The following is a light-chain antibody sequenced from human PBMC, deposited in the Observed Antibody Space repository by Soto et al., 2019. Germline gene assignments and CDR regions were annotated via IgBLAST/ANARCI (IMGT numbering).Light chain of an antibody. CDR1: QSVSSSY. V-gene: IGKV3D-20*02. CDR2: GAS. J-gene: IGKJ5*01. CDR3: QQRSDWPPIT. Sequence: EIVLTQSPGTLSLSPGEGATLSCRASQSVSSSYLAWYQQEPGQAPRLLIYGASSRATGIPARFSGSGSGTDFTLTISSLESEDFAVYYCQQRSDWPPITFGQGTRLEI.